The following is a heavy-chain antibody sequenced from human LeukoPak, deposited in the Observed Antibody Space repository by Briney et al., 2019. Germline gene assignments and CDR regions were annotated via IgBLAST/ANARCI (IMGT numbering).Heavy chain of an antibody. Sequence: PSETLSLTCTVSGYSISSGYYWGWIRQPPGKGLEWIGSIYHSGSTYYNPSLKSRVTISVDTSKNQFSLKLSSVTAADTAVYYCARGPMTPGVAFDIWGQGTMVTVSS. CDR1: GYSISSGYY. CDR2: IYHSGST. V-gene: IGHV4-38-2*02. J-gene: IGHJ3*02. D-gene: IGHD4-11*01. CDR3: ARGPMTPGVAFDI.